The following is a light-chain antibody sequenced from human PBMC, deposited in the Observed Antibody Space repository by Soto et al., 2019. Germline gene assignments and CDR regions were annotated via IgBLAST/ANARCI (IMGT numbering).Light chain of an antibody. CDR3: QQYDNWPPWT. Sequence: DIQMTQSPSTLPASVGDRVTITCRASQSIDRWLAWYQQRPGKAPKILIYHASSLETGVPSRFSGSGSGTEFALTISGLQSEDFAVYYCQQYDNWPPWTFGQGTKVDI. CDR2: HAS. CDR1: QSIDRW. J-gene: IGKJ1*01. V-gene: IGKV1-5*01.